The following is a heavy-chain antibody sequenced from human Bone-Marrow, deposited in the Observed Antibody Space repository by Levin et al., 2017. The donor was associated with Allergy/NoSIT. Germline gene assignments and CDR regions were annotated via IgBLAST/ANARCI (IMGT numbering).Heavy chain of an antibody. CDR3: VRNLGWYRLDS. V-gene: IGHV3-7*04. D-gene: IGHD6-19*01. CDR1: GFTFSHNW. Sequence: GESLKISCAASGFTFSHNWMTWVRQAPGKGLEWVACIKQDGSAKDYGDSVKGRSTISRDNAKNSLYLQMDSLRGEDTALYYCVRNLGWYRLDSWGQGTLVTVSS. J-gene: IGHJ4*02. CDR2: IKQDGSAK.